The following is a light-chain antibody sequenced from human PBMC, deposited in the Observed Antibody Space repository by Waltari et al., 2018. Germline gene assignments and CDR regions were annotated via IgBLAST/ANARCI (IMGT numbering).Light chain of an antibody. CDR3: TSRDLSGDVV. V-gene: IGLV3-19*01. Sequence: SSELTQDPAVSVALGQTVRITCQGDSLRIFYGSWCQQKPGQSPELVIYGKNNRPSGIPDRFSASSSGNTASLTITGAQAEDEADYYCTSRDLSGDVVFGGGTKVTVL. J-gene: IGLJ2*01. CDR2: GKN. CDR1: SLRIFY.